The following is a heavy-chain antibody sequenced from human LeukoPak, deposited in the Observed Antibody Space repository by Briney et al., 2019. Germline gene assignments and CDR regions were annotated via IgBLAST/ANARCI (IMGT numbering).Heavy chain of an antibody. D-gene: IGHD6-13*01. J-gene: IGHJ3*01. CDR2: ISGSGGST. V-gene: IGHV3-23*01. Sequence: VGSLGVSCAASGFTFSSYAMSWVGQAPGKGLEWVSGISGSGGSTYYADSVKGRFTISRDNSKNTLYLQMNSLRAEDTAVYYCAKDHSSSPWGQGTMVTVSS. CDR3: AKDHSSSP. CDR1: GFTFSSYA.